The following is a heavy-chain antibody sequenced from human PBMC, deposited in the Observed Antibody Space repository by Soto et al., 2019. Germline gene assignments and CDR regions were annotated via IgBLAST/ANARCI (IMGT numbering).Heavy chain of an antibody. Sequence: QVQLVESGGALVKPGGSLRLSCAASGFSFRDYYMSWIRQAPGKGLEWISYISGSGNTIYYADYVKGRFIISRDNAKNSLFLQMNSLRADDTAVYYCARDRLPMVVLVMGWFDPWGQGTLVTVSS. J-gene: IGHJ5*02. CDR2: ISGSGNTI. D-gene: IGHD3-22*01. CDR1: GFSFRDYY. V-gene: IGHV3-11*01. CDR3: ARDRLPMVVLVMGWFDP.